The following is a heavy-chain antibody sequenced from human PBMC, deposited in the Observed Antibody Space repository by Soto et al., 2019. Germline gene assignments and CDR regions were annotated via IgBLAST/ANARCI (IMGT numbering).Heavy chain of an antibody. V-gene: IGHV1-18*01. CDR1: GYTFTTYG. CDR2: ITAYIGNT. Sequence: GASVKVSCKASGYTFTTYGISWVRQAPGQGLEGMGGITAYIGNTNYAQKFQGRVTMPTDTSTSQAYMELRSQRSDDTAVYYCARDSRPAVAMATTVYGLCASWGQGTLVTAS. J-gene: IGHJ5*02. D-gene: IGHD1-1*01. CDR3: ARDSRPAVAMATTVYGLCAS.